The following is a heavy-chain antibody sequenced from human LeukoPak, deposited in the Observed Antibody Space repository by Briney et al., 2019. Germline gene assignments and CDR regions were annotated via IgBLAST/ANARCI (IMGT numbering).Heavy chain of an antibody. V-gene: IGHV3-7*01. Sequence: GGSLRLSCAASGFTFSSYWMSWVRQAPGKGLEWVANIKQDGSEKYYVDSVKGRFTISRDNAKNSLYLQLNSLRAEDTAVYYCARVPMIAARPRYFQHWGQGTLVTVSS. CDR1: GFTFSSYW. D-gene: IGHD6-6*01. J-gene: IGHJ1*01. CDR2: IKQDGSEK. CDR3: ARVPMIAARPRYFQH.